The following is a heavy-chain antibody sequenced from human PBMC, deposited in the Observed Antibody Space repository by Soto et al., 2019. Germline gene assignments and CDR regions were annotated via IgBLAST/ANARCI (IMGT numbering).Heavy chain of an antibody. V-gene: IGHV3-23*01. D-gene: IGHD6-6*01. Sequence: EVQLLESGGGLVQPGGSLRLSCVASGFTFSGYAMSWVRQAPGKGLVWVSSMTGAGVSIYYADSVRGRFTISRDNSKNTLYLQMSSLRAKDTARYSCAKDSIPSSSSYDLDHWGRGALVTVSS. CDR2: MTGAGVSI. CDR1: GFTFSGYA. CDR3: AKDSIPSSSSYDLDH. J-gene: IGHJ4*02.